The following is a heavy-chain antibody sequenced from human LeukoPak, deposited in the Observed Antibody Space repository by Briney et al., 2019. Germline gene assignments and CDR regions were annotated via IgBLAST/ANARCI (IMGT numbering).Heavy chain of an antibody. D-gene: IGHD3-9*01. CDR3: ARPQLGSSAGYVDY. CDR1: GASISSSRSF. CDR2: IFSGGYT. V-gene: IGHV4-39*01. J-gene: IGHJ4*02. Sequence: NPSETLSLTCTVSGASISSSRSFWHWIRQPPGKGLEWIVSIFSGGYTYYIPSLISRVSISIDTPEYQFSLRLSSVTSADTAFYFCARPQLGSSAGYVDYWGQGILVTVSS.